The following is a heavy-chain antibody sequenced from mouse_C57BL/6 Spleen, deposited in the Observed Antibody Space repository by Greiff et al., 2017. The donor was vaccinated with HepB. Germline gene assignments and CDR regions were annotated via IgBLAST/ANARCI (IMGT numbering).Heavy chain of an antibody. V-gene: IGHV5-17*01. Sequence: EVKLMESGGGLVKPGGSLKLSCAASGFTFSDYGMHWVRQAPEKGLEWVAYISSGSSNIYYADTVKGRFTISRDNAKKTLFLQMTSLRSEDTAMYYCARPDAMDYWGQGTSVTVSS. CDR2: ISSGSSNI. CDR3: ARPDAMDY. J-gene: IGHJ4*01. CDR1: GFTFSDYG.